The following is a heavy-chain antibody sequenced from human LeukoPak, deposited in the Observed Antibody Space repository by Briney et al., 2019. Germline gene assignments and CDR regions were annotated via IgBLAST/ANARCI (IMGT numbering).Heavy chain of an antibody. V-gene: IGHV4-59*01. CDR2: IYYSGST. J-gene: IGHJ4*02. Sequence: SETLSLTCTVSGGSISSYYCSWIRQPSGKGLEWIGYIYYSGSTNYNPSLKSRVTISVDTSKNQFSLKLSSVTAADTAVYYCARVPLAAAGDYYFDYWGQGTQVTVSS. CDR3: ARVPLAAAGDYYFDY. D-gene: IGHD6-13*01. CDR1: GGSISSYY.